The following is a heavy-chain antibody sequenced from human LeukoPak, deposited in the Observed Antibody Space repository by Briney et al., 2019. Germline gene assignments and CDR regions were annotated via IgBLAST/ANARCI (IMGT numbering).Heavy chain of an antibody. J-gene: IGHJ4*02. D-gene: IGHD1-1*01. Sequence: ASVKVSCKASGYTLTSYGISWVRQAPGQGLEWMGWISANNGDTDYPPKLQDRVTMTTDTYTSTAYMELRSLRSDDTAMYYCARESHETREDYWGQGTLVTVSS. CDR1: GYTLTSYG. CDR2: ISANNGDT. V-gene: IGHV1-18*01. CDR3: ARESHETREDY.